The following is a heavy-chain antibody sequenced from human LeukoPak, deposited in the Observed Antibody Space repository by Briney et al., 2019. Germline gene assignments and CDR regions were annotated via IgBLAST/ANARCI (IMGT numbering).Heavy chain of an antibody. CDR2: IYYSGRT. J-gene: IGHJ4*02. CDR1: GFTFSDYY. Sequence: GSLRLSCAASGFTFSDYYMSWIRQAPGKGLEWIGSIYYSGRTYYNPSLKIRVTIFVDTSKNQFSLKLNSVTAADTAVYYCARSQATAMVSDYWGQGTLVTVSS. CDR3: ARSQATAMVSDY. D-gene: IGHD2-2*01. V-gene: IGHV4-59*05.